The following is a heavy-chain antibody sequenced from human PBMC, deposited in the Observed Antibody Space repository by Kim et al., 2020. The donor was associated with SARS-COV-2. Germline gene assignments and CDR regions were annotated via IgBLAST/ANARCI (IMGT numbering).Heavy chain of an antibody. CDR3: ASGYGDYYNSMDV. V-gene: IGHV3-74*01. Sequence: GGSLRLSCAASGFTFGNYWMHWVRQAPGKGLVWVSRISGDGTSTSYADSVKGRFTISRDNAKNTLYLQMNSLRAEDTALYYCASGYGDYYNSMDVWGQGTAAPASS. J-gene: IGHJ6*02. CDR2: ISGDGTST. D-gene: IGHD4-17*01. CDR1: GFTFGNYW.